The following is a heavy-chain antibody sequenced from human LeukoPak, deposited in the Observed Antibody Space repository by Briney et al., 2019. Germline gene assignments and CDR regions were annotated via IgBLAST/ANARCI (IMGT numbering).Heavy chain of an antibody. V-gene: IGHV4-34*01. CDR3: ARGVRYYYDSSGLNYYYFDY. Sequence: SETLSLTCAVYGGSFSGYYWSWIRQPPGKGLEWIGEINHSGSTNYNPSLKSRVTISVDTSKNQFSLKLSSVTAADTAVYYCARGVRYYYDSSGLNYYYFDYWGQGTLVTVSS. D-gene: IGHD3-22*01. J-gene: IGHJ4*02. CDR2: INHSGST. CDR1: GGSFSGYY.